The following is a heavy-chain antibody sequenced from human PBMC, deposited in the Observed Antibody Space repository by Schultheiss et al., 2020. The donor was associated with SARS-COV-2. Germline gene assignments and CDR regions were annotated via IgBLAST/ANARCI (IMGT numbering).Heavy chain of an antibody. V-gene: IGHV5-51*01. CDR3: ARRYCSGGSCYLAFDI. CDR2: IYPGDSDT. D-gene: IGHD2-15*01. Sequence: GGSLRLSCKGSGYSFTSYWIGWVRQMPGKGLEWMGIIYPGDSDTRYSPSFQGQVTISADKSISTAYLQWSSLKASDTAMYYCARRYCSGGSCYLAFDIWGQGTMVTVSS. J-gene: IGHJ3*02. CDR1: GYSFTSYW.